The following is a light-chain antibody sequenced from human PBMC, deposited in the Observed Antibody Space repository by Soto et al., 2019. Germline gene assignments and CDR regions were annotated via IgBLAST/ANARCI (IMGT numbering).Light chain of an antibody. CDR1: QCISSY. Sequence: DIQLTQSPSFLSASVVDRVTITCRASQCISSYLAWYQQKPGKAPKLLIYAASTLQSGVPSRFSGSGSGTDFTLPISSLQPEDFATYYCQQLNSYPRVTFGGGTKVAIK. J-gene: IGKJ4*01. V-gene: IGKV1-9*01. CDR3: QQLNSYPRVT. CDR2: AAS.